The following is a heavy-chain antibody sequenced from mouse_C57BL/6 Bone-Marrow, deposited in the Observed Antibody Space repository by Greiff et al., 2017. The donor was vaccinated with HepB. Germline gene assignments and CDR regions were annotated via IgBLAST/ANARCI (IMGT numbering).Heavy chain of an antibody. V-gene: IGHV5-4*01. CDR3: AREGGQDY. D-gene: IGHD3-3*01. CDR1: GFTFSSYA. CDR2: ISDGGSYT. J-gene: IGHJ2*01. Sequence: EVKLVESGGGLVKPGGSLKLSCAASGFTFSSYAMSWVRQTPEKRLEWVATISDGGSYTYYPDNVKGRFTISRDNAKNNLYLQMSHLKSEDTAMYYCAREGGQDYWGQGTTLTVSS.